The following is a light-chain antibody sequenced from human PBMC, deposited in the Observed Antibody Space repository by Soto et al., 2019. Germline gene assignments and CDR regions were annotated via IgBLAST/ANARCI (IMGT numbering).Light chain of an antibody. CDR3: QQYGSPPQT. Sequence: EIVLTPSPGTLSLSPGERATLSCRASQSVSSSYLAWYQQKPGQAPRLLIYGASSRATGIPDRFSGSGSGTDFTLTISRLEPEDFAVYYCQQYGSPPQTFGQGTKVDIK. CDR1: QSVSSSY. J-gene: IGKJ1*01. V-gene: IGKV3-20*01. CDR2: GAS.